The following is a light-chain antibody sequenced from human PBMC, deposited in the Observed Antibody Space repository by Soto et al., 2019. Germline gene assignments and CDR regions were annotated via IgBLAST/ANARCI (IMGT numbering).Light chain of an antibody. CDR3: QSYDSNLSGVV. V-gene: IGLV1-40*01. CDR2: ANS. Sequence: QSVLAQPPSVSGAPGQRVTISCTGTSSNLGAGHDVHWYQQLPGTAPKVLIYANSIRPSGVPDRFSGSKSGTSASLAITGLQAEDDADYYCQSYDSNLSGVVFGGGTKLTVL. CDR1: SSNLGAGHD. J-gene: IGLJ2*01.